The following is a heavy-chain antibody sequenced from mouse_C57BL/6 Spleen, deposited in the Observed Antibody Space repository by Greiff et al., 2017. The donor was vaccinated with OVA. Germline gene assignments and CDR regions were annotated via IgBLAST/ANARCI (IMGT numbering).Heavy chain of an antibody. D-gene: IGHD2-3*01. V-gene: IGHV2-2*01. CDR2: IWSGGST. J-gene: IGHJ4*01. Sequence: QVQLQQSGPGLVQPSQSLSITCTVSGFSLTSYGVHWVRQSPGKGLEWLGVIWSGGSTDYNAAFISRLSISKDNSKSQVFFKMNSLQADDTAIYYCASPFYDGYAMDYWGQGTSVTVSS. CDR1: GFSLTSYG. CDR3: ASPFYDGYAMDY.